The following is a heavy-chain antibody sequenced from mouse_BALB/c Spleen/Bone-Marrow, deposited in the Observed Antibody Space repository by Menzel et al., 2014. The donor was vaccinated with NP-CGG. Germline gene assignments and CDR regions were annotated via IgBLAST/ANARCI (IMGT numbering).Heavy chain of an antibody. J-gene: IGHJ3*02. CDR1: GIDLSRYD. CDR2: ISDGGGA. D-gene: IGHD1-1*01. CDR3: ARVVEYTSGWYFNL. Sequence: EESGGRLVTPGTPLTLTCTVSGIDLSRYDLNWVRQAPGKGLEWIGIISDGGGAYYASWAKGRFTISSDNAQNTVLLQMTSLTASDMATYFCARVVEYTSGWYFNLWGQGTLVTVS. V-gene: IGHV5-6-5*01.